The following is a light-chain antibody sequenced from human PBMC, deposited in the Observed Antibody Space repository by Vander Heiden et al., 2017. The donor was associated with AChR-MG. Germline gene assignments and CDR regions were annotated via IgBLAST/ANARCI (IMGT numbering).Light chain of an antibody. V-gene: IGKV1-39*01. CDR2: AAS. Sequence: DIQMTQSPSSLSASVGDRVTITCRASQSISRYFNWYQQKPGKAPKLLIYAASNLQSGVPSRFSGSGSGTDFTLTISRLQPEDFATYYCQQSDSTPRTFGQGTKVEIK. CDR3: QQSDSTPRT. CDR1: QSISRY. J-gene: IGKJ1*01.